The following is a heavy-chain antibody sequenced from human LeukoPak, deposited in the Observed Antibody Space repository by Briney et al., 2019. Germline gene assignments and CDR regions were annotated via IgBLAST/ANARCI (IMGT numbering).Heavy chain of an antibody. Sequence: ASVKVSCKASGYTFTTYDINWVRKATGRGLEWMGWMSPNNGKTGYAQKFQGRVTMTRDTSINTAYMELSSLTSEDTAVYYCARNPYGTGQFDPWGQGILVTVSS. J-gene: IGHJ5*02. CDR3: ARNPYGTGQFDP. CDR1: GYTFTTYD. V-gene: IGHV1-8*01. CDR2: MSPNNGKT. D-gene: IGHD2-8*02.